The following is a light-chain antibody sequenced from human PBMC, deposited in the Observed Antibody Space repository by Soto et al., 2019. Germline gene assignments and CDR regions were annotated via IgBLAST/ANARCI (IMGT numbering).Light chain of an antibody. V-gene: IGLV2-14*03. J-gene: IGLJ3*02. CDR2: GVT. Sequence: QSALTQPASVSGSPGQSITISCSGTTNDVGGYNYVSWYQQHPGKAPKLLIYGVTDRPSGVSSRFSGSKSGNAASLTISGLQAEDEGYYYCSSYTSSYTWVFGGGTKVTVL. CDR1: TNDVGGYNY. CDR3: SSYTSSYTWV.